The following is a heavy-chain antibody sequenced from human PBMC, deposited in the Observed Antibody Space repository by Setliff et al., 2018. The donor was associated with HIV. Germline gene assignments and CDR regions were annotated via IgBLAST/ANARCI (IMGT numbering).Heavy chain of an antibody. CDR1: GINFSNAW. Sequence: PGGSLRLSCAASGINFSNAWMSWVRQAPGQGLEWVGRIKSKSNGETTDSAAPVKGRFTISRDDSKNTVYMQMNSVRTEDTAVYYCVRGGVRGTEYVYLDFWGQGTLVTVSS. CDR3: VRGGVRGTEYVYLDF. V-gene: IGHV3-15*01. J-gene: IGHJ4*02. D-gene: IGHD3-10*01. CDR2: IKSKSNGETT.